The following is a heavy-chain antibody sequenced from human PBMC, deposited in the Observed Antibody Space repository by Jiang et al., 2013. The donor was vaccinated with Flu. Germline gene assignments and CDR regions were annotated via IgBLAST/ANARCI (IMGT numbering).Heavy chain of an antibody. J-gene: IGHJ4*02. V-gene: IGHV3-30*01. CDR2: NK. CDR3: ARRGSNGRVPGPFDY. Sequence: NKYYADSVKGRFTISRDNSENTLYLQMNSLRTEDTALYYCARRGSNGRVPGPFDYWGQGTLVTVSS. D-gene: IGHD3-16*01.